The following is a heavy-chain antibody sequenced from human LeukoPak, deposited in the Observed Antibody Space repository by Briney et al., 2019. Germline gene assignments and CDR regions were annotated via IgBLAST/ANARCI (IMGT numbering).Heavy chain of an antibody. J-gene: IGHJ3*02. CDR2: TYYRSKWYN. Sequence: SQTLSLTCAISGDSVSSNSAAWNWIRRSPLRGLEWLGRTYYRSKWYNDYAVSVKSRITINPDTSKNQFSLQLNSVTPEDTAVYYCAREPQGSSWPFDIWGQGTMVTVSS. D-gene: IGHD6-13*01. CDR3: AREPQGSSWPFDI. V-gene: IGHV6-1*01. CDR1: GDSVSSNSAA.